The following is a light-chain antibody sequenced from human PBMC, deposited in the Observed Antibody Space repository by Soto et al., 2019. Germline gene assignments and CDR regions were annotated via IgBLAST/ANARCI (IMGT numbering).Light chain of an antibody. CDR3: QQYSSSWT. CDR2: ATS. Sequence: EIVLTQSPGTLSFSPGQRATLSCRASQSISSNFLAWYQQKPGQAPRLLIYATSSRATGIPGRFSGSGSGTDFTLTISRLAPEDFAVYYCQQYSSSWTFGQGTKVDIK. V-gene: IGKV3-20*01. CDR1: QSISSNF. J-gene: IGKJ1*01.